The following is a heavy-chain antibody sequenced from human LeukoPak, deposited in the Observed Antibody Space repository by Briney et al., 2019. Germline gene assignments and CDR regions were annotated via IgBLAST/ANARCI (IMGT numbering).Heavy chain of an antibody. CDR2: INPDESTT. V-gene: IGHV3-74*01. CDR1: GFTFSYSW. Sequence: GGSLRLSCAASGFTFSYSWMHWVRQAPGKGLVWVSRINPDESTTSYADSVKGRFTISRDNAKNTLYLQMHSLRAEDTAVYYCARVGQGEWYFDLWGRGTLVTVPS. D-gene: IGHD1-26*01. J-gene: IGHJ2*01. CDR3: ARVGQGEWYFDL.